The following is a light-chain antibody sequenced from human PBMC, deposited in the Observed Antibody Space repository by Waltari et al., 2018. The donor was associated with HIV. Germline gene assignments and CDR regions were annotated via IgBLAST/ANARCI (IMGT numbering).Light chain of an antibody. Sequence: SYFLTPPPSVSVAPGQTALITCGGNNLSSMSSHLYQQKPGPAPVMVVFDDTHRPPGIPERFSGSNSGNTATLTITRVEAGDEADYFCQVWDTRSDHPVVFGGGTNLTVL. V-gene: IGLV3-21*02. CDR3: QVWDTRSDHPVV. CDR1: NLSSMS. CDR2: DDT. J-gene: IGLJ2*01.